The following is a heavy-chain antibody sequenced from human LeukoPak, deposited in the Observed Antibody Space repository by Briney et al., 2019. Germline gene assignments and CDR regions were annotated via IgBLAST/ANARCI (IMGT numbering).Heavy chain of an antibody. Sequence: GASVKVSCKASGYTFTGYYMHWVRQAPGQGLEWMGWINPNSGGTNYAQKFQGRVTMTRDTSISTAYLELSRLRSDDTAVYYCARVSCSSTSCYVYYFDYWGQGTLVTVSS. J-gene: IGHJ4*02. V-gene: IGHV1-2*02. CDR3: ARVSCSSTSCYVYYFDY. CDR2: INPNSGGT. CDR1: GYTFTGYY. D-gene: IGHD2-2*01.